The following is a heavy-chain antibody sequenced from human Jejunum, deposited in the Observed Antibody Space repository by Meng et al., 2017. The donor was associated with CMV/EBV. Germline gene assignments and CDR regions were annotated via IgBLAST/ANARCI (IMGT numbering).Heavy chain of an antibody. D-gene: IGHD6-19*01. Sequence: VQLQESGPGLVKPSETLSLICTFSGGSINNYYWNWIRQSAGKGLEWIGRIYTSGSTNYNPSLQSRVTMSVDTSKNQFSLKLTSVTAADTAVYYCARGYSSDWYDYWGQGALVTVSS. CDR3: ARGYSSDWYDY. CDR2: IYTSGST. J-gene: IGHJ4*02. V-gene: IGHV4-4*07. CDR1: GGSINNYY.